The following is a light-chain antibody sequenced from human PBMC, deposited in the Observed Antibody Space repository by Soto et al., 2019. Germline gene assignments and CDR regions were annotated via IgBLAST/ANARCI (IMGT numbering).Light chain of an antibody. CDR2: KNS. V-gene: IGLV1-47*01. CDR3: ATWDDTLTAVV. Sequence: QSVLTQPPSASGAPGQRVTISCSGSTSNIGYNYVSWYQQLPGTAPKLLIYKNSQRPSGVPDRFSGSKSGTSASLAISGLRSEYEADYYCATWDDTLTAVVFGGGTKLTVL. CDR1: TSNIGYNY. J-gene: IGLJ2*01.